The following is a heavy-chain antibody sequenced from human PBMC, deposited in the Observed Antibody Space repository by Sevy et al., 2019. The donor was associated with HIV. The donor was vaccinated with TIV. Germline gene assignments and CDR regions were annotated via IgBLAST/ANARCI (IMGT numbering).Heavy chain of an antibody. Sequence: ASVKVSCKASGYTFTGYYMHWVRQAPGQGLEWMGRINPNSSGTNYAQKFQGRVTMTRDTSISTAYMELSRLRSDDTAVYYCARDMATSREWGAFDIWGQGTMVTVSS. D-gene: IGHD2-8*01. CDR3: ARDMATSREWGAFDI. V-gene: IGHV1-2*06. J-gene: IGHJ3*02. CDR1: GYTFTGYY. CDR2: INPNSSGT.